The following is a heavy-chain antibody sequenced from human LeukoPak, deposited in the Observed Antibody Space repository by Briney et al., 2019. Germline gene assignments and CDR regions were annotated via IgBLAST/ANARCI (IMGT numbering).Heavy chain of an antibody. D-gene: IGHD3-3*01. CDR1: GGSISSYY. CDR2: IYYSGST. Sequence: PSETLSLTCTVSGGSISSYYWSWIRQPPGKGLEWIGNIYYSGSTNYNPSLKSRVTISVDTSKNQFSLKLSSVTAADTAVYYCARALGYDFWSGYPQGMDVWGQGTTVTVSS. V-gene: IGHV4-59*01. J-gene: IGHJ6*02. CDR3: ARALGYDFWSGYPQGMDV.